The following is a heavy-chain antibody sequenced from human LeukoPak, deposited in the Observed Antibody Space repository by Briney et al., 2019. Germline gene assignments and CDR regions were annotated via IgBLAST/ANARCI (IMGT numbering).Heavy chain of an antibody. Sequence: SETLSLTCAVYGGSFSGYYWSWIRQPPGKGLEWIGEINHSGSTYYNPSLKSRVTISLDTSKNQFSLKLSSVTAADMAVYYCARGSGYYGEDFEYWGQGTLVTVSS. J-gene: IGHJ4*02. CDR3: ARGSGYYGEDFEY. V-gene: IGHV4-34*01. D-gene: IGHD3-22*01. CDR1: GGSFSGYY. CDR2: INHSGST.